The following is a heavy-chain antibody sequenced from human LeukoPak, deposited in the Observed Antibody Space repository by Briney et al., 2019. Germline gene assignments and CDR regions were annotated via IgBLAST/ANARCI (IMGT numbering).Heavy chain of an antibody. D-gene: IGHD3-22*01. V-gene: IGHV4-34*12. J-gene: IGHJ3*02. CDR2: IFYSGST. CDR3: AKSNGYGLIDI. Sequence: PSETLSLTCAVYGGSFSAYYWGWVRQPPGKAREWIGNIFYSGSTYYSPSLRSRVTISLDTSRNQFSLKLNSVTAADTAVYYCAKSNGYGLIDIWGQGTMVTVSS. CDR1: GGSFSAYY.